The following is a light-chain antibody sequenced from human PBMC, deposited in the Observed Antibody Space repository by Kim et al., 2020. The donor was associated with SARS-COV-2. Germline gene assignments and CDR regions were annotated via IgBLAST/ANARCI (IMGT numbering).Light chain of an antibody. J-gene: IGKJ2*01. CDR3: HQYGGSNT. Sequence: EIVLTQSPGTLSFSPGERATLSCRASQTIDNNYLAWYQQRPCQAPRLLIFGASYRATGVPDRFSGSGSATDFTLTISRLEPEDFALYFCHQYGGSNTFGQGTKLEI. V-gene: IGKV3-20*01. CDR1: QTIDNNY. CDR2: GAS.